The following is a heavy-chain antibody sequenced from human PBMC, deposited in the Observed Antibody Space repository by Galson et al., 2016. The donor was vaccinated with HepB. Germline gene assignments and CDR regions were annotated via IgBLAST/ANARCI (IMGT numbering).Heavy chain of an antibody. CDR1: GFTFSVHW. CDR2: IDSDGTTT. Sequence: SLRLSCAASGFTFSVHWMHWVRQVPGKGLEWVSSIDSDGTTTNYADSVKGRFTVSRDNANNTLILQMTSLRVEDTAVYYWAAERFFDWLSLFYGRDVWGQGAMVTASS. J-gene: IGHJ6*02. D-gene: IGHD3-9*01. V-gene: IGHV3-74*01. CDR3: AAERFFDWLSLFYGRDV.